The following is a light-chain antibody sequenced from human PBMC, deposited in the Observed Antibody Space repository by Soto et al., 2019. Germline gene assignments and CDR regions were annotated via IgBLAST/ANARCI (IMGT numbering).Light chain of an antibody. V-gene: IGLV2-14*03. CDR1: SSDVGAYKF. CDR2: DVS. J-gene: IGLJ3*02. CDR3: RSYTSSSTPGV. Sequence: QSALTQPASVSGSPGQSITIFCSGTSSDVGAYKFVSWYRHHPGKAPQVMIYDVSNRPSGVSNRFSGSKSGNTASLTISGLQPEDEGDYYCRSYTSSSTPGVFGGGTKLTVL.